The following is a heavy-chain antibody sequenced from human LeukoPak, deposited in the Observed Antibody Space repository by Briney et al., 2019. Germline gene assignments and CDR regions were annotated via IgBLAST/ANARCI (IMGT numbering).Heavy chain of an antibody. D-gene: IGHD3-22*01. CDR1: GDSISSSSSSYY. Sequence: SETLSLTCSVSGDSISSSSSSYYWGWIRQPPGKGLEWIGSIYYIGSTYYNPSLRTRITISLDRPKNQFSLKLSSVTAADTAVYYCARDPRVGYYDSSAVIESDYWGQGTLVTVSS. J-gene: IGHJ4*02. CDR2: IYYIGST. CDR3: ARDPRVGYYDSSAVIESDY. V-gene: IGHV4-39*07.